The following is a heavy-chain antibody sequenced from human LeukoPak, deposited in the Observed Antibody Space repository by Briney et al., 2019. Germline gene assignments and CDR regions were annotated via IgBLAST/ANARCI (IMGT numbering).Heavy chain of an antibody. J-gene: IGHJ4*02. CDR3: ARVQYYNILTGSFQY. D-gene: IGHD3-9*01. CDR2: INPSGGST. V-gene: IGHV1-46*01. Sequence: ASVKVSCKASGYTFTSYYMHWVRQAPGQGLEWMGIINPSGGSTSYAQKFQGRVTMTRDTSISTAYMELSGLRSDDTAYYFCARVQYYNILTGSFQYWGQGTLVTVSS. CDR1: GYTFTSYY.